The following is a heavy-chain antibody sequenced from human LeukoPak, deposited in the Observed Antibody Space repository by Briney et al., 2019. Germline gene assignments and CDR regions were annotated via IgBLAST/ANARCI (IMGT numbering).Heavy chain of an antibody. D-gene: IGHD6-13*01. Sequence: GGSLRLSCAASGFTFSSYGMHWVRQAPGKGLEWVAVIWYDGGNKYYADSVKGRFTISRDNSKNTLYLQMNSLRAEDTAVYYCARERGAAGTDGMDVWGQGTTVTVSS. J-gene: IGHJ6*02. CDR2: IWYDGGNK. CDR1: GFTFSSYG. V-gene: IGHV3-33*01. CDR3: ARERGAAGTDGMDV.